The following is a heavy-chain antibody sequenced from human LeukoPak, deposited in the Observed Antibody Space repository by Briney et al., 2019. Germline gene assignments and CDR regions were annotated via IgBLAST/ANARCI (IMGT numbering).Heavy chain of an antibody. Sequence: ASVKVSCKASGYTFTSYHMHWVRQAPGQGLEWMALINPTGGSTGYAQKFQGRVTMTRDMSTSTDYMELSSLRSEDTAIYYCARDNSVGDNAWWFDPWGQGTLVTVSS. V-gene: IGHV1-46*01. CDR1: GYTFTSYH. J-gene: IGHJ5*02. CDR3: ARDNSVGDNAWWFDP. D-gene: IGHD1-26*01. CDR2: INPTGGST.